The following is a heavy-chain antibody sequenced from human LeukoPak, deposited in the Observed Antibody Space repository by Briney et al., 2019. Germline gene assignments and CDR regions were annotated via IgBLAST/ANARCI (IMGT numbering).Heavy chain of an antibody. V-gene: IGHV3-23*01. J-gene: IGHJ4*02. CDR1: GFTFSSYA. CDR3: AKDRPMYYYDSSGYYYYFDY. CDR2: ISGSGDST. Sequence: PGGSLRLSCAASGFTFSSYAMSWVRQAPGKGLEWVSAISGSGDSTYYADSVKGRSTISRDNSKNTLYLQMNSLRAEDTAVYYCAKDRPMYYYDSSGYYYYFDYWGQGTLVTVSS. D-gene: IGHD3-22*01.